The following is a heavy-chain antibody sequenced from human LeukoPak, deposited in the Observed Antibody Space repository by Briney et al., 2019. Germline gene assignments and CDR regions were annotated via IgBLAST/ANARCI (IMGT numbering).Heavy chain of an antibody. CDR2: TDDGSKWYN. V-gene: IGHV6-1*01. Sequence: SQTLSLTCALPVDSVSISSAGWNWIRQSPSRCLECLAMTDDGSKWYNDYAVSVKSRITINPDTSTNHFSLKLSSVTAADTAVYYCARQRLEWHYYDSSGYYYFDYWGQGALVTVSS. CDR3: ARQRLEWHYYDSSGYYYFDY. D-gene: IGHD3-22*01. CDR1: VDSVSISSAG. J-gene: IGHJ4*02.